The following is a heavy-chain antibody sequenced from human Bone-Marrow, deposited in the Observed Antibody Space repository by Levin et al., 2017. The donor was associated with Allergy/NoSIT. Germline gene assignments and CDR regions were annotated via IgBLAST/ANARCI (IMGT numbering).Heavy chain of an antibody. V-gene: IGHV4-39*07. CDR2: IYYTGNT. D-gene: IGHD3-22*01. CDR1: GGSISSSSYY. Sequence: SETLSLTCTGSGGSISSSSYYWGWIRQPPGKGLEWIGNIYYTGNTFYNPSLKSRVTISVDTSKNQFSLKVNSVTAADTAVYYCARETSSSEGMDVWGQGTTVTVSS. CDR3: ARETSSSEGMDV. J-gene: IGHJ6*02.